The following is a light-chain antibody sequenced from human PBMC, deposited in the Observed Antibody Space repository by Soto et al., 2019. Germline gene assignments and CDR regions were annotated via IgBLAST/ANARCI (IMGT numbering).Light chain of an antibody. V-gene: IGKV3-15*01. J-gene: IGKJ4*01. CDR2: GAS. CDR3: QQYGSAPLT. Sequence: EIIMTQSPATLSVSPGERATLSCRASQSVDNNLAWYQQKPGQAPRLLIYGASTRATGIPARFSGSRSGTEFTLTISSLQSEDFAVYFCQQYGSAPLTFGGGTKVEIK. CDR1: QSVDNN.